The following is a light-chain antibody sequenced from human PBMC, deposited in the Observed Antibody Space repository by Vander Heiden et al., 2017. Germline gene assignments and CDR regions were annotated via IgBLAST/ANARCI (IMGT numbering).Light chain of an antibody. CDR3: QQYNNWLLT. CDR1: QSVGTN. Sequence: EIVMTQSPATLSVSPGERATLSCRASQSVGTNLAWYQQKPGQAPRLLIYRASTRATGFSARFSGTGSGTEFTLTISSLQSEDFAVYYCQQYNNWLLTFGGGTKVEIK. V-gene: IGKV3-15*01. CDR2: RAS. J-gene: IGKJ4*01.